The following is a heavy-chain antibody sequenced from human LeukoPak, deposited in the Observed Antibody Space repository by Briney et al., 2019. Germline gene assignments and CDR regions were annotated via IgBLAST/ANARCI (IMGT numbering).Heavy chain of an antibody. CDR2: IIPIFGTA. J-gene: IGHJ5*02. Sequence: ASVKVSCKASGYTFTSYGISWVRQAPGQGLEWMGWIIPIFGTANYAQKFQGRVTITADESTSTAYMELSSLRSEDTAVYYCASSAYCGGDCYLGWFDPWGQGTLVTVSS. V-gene: IGHV1-69*13. CDR1: GYTFTSYG. D-gene: IGHD2-21*01. CDR3: ASSAYCGGDCYLGWFDP.